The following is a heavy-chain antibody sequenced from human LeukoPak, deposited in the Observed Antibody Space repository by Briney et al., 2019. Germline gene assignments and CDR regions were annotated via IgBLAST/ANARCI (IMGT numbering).Heavy chain of an antibody. CDR3: ARHSDSSSWYTGDWFDP. Sequence: PSETLSLTCTVSGASISSTNSYWGWIRQSPRTGLEWIGNIYSSGRSYYNPSLKSRVTISIDTSDKQFPLKLSSVTAADTAVYYCARHSDSSSWYTGDWFDPWGQGTLVTVSS. V-gene: IGHV4-39*06. CDR1: GASISSTNSY. CDR2: IYSSGRS. D-gene: IGHD6-13*01. J-gene: IGHJ5*02.